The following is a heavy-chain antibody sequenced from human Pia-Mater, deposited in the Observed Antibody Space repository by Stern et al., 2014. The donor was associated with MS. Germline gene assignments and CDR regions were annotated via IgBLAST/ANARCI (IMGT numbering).Heavy chain of an antibody. V-gene: IGHV1-2*06. CDR1: GYTFTGHY. CDR3: ARQYSSYPDY. Sequence: QVQLVQSGAEVRKPGASVKVSCKASGYTFTGHYVHWVRQAPGHGLEWMGRIGPTSGATNFAQKFQGRVTLTRDTSISTAYMELSSLTSDDTAVYYCARQYSSYPDYWGQGTLVTVSS. J-gene: IGHJ4*02. D-gene: IGHD4-11*01. CDR2: IGPTSGAT.